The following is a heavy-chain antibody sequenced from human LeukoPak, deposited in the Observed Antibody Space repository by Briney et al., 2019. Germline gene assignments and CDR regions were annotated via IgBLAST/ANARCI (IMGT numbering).Heavy chain of an antibody. J-gene: IGHJ4*02. CDR1: GFPFSNYE. D-gene: IGHD2-2*01. Sequence: GGSLRLSCAASGFPFSNYEMNWVRQGPGKGLEWIAYISSFGTTIYYADSVKGRFTISRDNAKTSLYLQMNSLRGEDTAVYYCARDSVVPAAPFDYWGQGTLVTVSS. CDR3: ARDSVVPAAPFDY. V-gene: IGHV3-48*03. CDR2: ISSFGTTI.